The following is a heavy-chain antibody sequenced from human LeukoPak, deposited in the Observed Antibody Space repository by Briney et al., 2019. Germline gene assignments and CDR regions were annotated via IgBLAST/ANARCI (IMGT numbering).Heavy chain of an antibody. CDR2: IKSKTDGGTT. CDR1: GFTFNDAW. V-gene: IGHV3-15*07. J-gene: IGHJ3*02. Sequence: GGSLRLSCAASGFTFNDAWMNWVRQAPGKGLEWVGHIKSKTDGGTTDYVAPVKGRFTISRDNAKNSLYLQMNSLRAEDTALYYCAKAPLGYCSSTSCYLGAFDIWGQGTMVTVSS. D-gene: IGHD2-2*01. CDR3: AKAPLGYCSSTSCYLGAFDI.